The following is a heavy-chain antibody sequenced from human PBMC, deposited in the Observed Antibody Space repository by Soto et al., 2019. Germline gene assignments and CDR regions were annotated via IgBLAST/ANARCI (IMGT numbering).Heavy chain of an antibody. CDR2: IMPVFRTP. CDR3: ARDKDRPQLGGNYYYILDV. J-gene: IGHJ6*02. V-gene: IGHV1-69*12. CDR1: GGTFSNSA. Sequence: QVHLEQSGAEVKKPGSSVKVSCKASGGTFSNSAISWVRQAPGQGLEWMGGIMPVFRTPDYAQKFQGRVTVTADESTSTDYMELSGLRSDDTAVYYCARDKDRPQLGGNYYYILDVWGQGTTVTVSS. D-gene: IGHD3-3*02.